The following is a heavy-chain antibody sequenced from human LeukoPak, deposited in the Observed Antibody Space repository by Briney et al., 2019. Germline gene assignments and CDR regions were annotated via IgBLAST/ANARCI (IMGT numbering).Heavy chain of an antibody. CDR2: IYHSGST. CDR3: ARDNRYGSVQDAFDI. D-gene: IGHD3-10*01. Sequence: SGTLSLTCAVSGGSISSSYWWSWVRQPPGKGLEWIGEIYHSGSTNYNPSLKSRVTISVDKSKNQFSLKLSSVTAADTAVYYCARDNRYGSVQDAFDIWGQGTMVTVSS. V-gene: IGHV4-4*02. J-gene: IGHJ3*02. CDR1: GGSISSSYW.